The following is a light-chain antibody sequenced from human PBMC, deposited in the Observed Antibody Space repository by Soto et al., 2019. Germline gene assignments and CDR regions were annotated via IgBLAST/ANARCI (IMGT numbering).Light chain of an antibody. V-gene: IGKV1-9*01. CDR3: QQLNSYLLS. CDR1: QGISSY. CDR2: AAS. J-gene: IGKJ4*01. Sequence: DIQLTQSPSFLSASVGDRVTITCRASQGISSYLAWYQQKPGRAPNLLIYAASTLQSGVPSRFSGSGSGTEFTLTISTLQPEDFATYYCQQLNSYLLSFGGGTSVEIK.